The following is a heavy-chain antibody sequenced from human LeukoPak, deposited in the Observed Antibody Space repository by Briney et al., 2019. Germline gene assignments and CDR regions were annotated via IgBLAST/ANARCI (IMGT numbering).Heavy chain of an antibody. CDR2: ISYDGSNK. V-gene: IGHV3-30*03. J-gene: IGHJ4*02. Sequence: GGSLRLSCAASGFTFSSYGMHWVRQAPGKGLEWVAAISYDGSNKYYADSVKGRFTISRDNSKNTLYLQMNSLRAEDTAVYYCASSLPRYSGSWYLFNYWGQGTLVTVSS. D-gene: IGHD6-13*01. CDR3: ASSLPRYSGSWYLFNY. CDR1: GFTFSSYG.